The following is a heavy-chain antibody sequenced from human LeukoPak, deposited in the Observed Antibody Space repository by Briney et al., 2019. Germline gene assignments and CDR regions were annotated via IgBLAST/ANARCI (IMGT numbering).Heavy chain of an antibody. CDR1: GFTFSSYA. J-gene: IGHJ4*02. Sequence: GGSLRLSCAASGFTFSSYAMHWVRQATGKGLEWVAVISYDGSNKYYADSVKGRFTISRDNAKNTLYLQMNSLRAEDTAVYYCARDRSGVGLDYWGQGTLVTVSS. CDR3: ARDRSGVGLDY. V-gene: IGHV3-30*07. CDR2: ISYDGSNK. D-gene: IGHD6-19*01.